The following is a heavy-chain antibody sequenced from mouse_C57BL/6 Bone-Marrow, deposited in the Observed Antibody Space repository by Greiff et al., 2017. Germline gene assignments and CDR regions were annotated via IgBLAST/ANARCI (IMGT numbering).Heavy chain of an antibody. CDR3: APACTTVRWDWDFDV. CDR1: GYTFTSYW. V-gene: IGHV1-50*01. J-gene: IGHJ1*03. CDR2: IDPSDSYT. D-gene: IGHD1-1*01. Sequence: VQLQQPGAELVKPGASVKLSCKASGYTFTSYWMQWVKQRPGQGLEWIGEIDPSDSYTNYNQKFKGKATLTVDTSSSTAYMQLSSLTSEDSAVYYCAPACTTVRWDWDFDVRGTGTTVTVSS.